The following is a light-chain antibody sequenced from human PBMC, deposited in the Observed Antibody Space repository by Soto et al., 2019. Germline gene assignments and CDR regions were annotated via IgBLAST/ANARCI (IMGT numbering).Light chain of an antibody. CDR2: EDN. CDR3: QSFDISVHRVG. Sequence: NFMLTQPHSVSESPGKTVTISCTRSSGSIASSYVQWYQQRPGSAPTTVIYEDNQRPSGVPDRFSGSIDSSSNSASLTISGLKTEDETDYYCQSFDISVHRVGFGGGTKVTVL. V-gene: IGLV6-57*04. J-gene: IGLJ2*01. CDR1: SGSIASSY.